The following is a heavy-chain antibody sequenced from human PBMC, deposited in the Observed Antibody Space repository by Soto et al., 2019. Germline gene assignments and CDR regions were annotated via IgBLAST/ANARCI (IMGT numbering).Heavy chain of an antibody. CDR3: ARLRDRSGTASIYNGMDV. J-gene: IGHJ6*02. V-gene: IGHV4-59*11. CDR1: GVSLTSHY. D-gene: IGHD3-22*01. Sequence: SETLSLTCRVSGVSLTSHYWTWIRQSPGKGLEWIGYIYYSGSTNYSPSLKSRLTMSIDTPSNQFSLNLSSVTAADTAIYYCARLRDRSGTASIYNGMDVWGPGTMVTAP. CDR2: IYYSGST.